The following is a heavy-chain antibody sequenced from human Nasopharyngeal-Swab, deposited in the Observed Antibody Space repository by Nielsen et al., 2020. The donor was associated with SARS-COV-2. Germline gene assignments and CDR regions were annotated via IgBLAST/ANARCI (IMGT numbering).Heavy chain of an antibody. V-gene: IGHV3-23*01. D-gene: IGHD3-10*01. J-gene: IGHJ4*02. CDR3: AKDIAMVRGVISFPYFDY. Sequence: VRQAPGKELEWVSAISGSGGSTYYADSVKGRFTISRDNSKNTLYLQMNSLRAEDTAVYYCAKDIAMVRGVISFPYFDYWGQGTLVTVSS. CDR2: ISGSGGST.